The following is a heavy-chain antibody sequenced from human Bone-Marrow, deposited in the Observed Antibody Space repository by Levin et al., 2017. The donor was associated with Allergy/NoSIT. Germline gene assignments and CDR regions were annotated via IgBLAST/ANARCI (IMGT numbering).Heavy chain of an antibody. J-gene: IGHJ4*02. Sequence: PGGSLRLSCKASGYSFTGHYIHWVRQAPGQGLEWMGRINPNSGGTNYGQKFQGRATVTSDTSISTAYVELSGLRSDDTAVYYCARDMWQYSSSPDYWGQGTLVTVSS. D-gene: IGHD6-6*01. CDR3: ARDMWQYSSSPDY. CDR1: GYSFTGHY. CDR2: INPNSGGT. V-gene: IGHV1-2*06.